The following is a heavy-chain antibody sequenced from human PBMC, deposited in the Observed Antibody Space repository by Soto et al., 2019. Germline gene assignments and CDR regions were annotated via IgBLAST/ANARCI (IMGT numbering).Heavy chain of an antibody. V-gene: IGHV3-64*01. CDR2: ISSNGGST. Sequence: GGSLRLSCAASGFTFSSYAMHWVRQAPGKGLEYVSAISSNGGSTYYANSVKGRFTISRDNSKNTLYLQMVSLRAEDMAVYYCARGSDLGGGAFDIWGQGTMVTVSS. D-gene: IGHD2-15*01. CDR1: GFTFSSYA. CDR3: ARGSDLGGGAFDI. J-gene: IGHJ3*02.